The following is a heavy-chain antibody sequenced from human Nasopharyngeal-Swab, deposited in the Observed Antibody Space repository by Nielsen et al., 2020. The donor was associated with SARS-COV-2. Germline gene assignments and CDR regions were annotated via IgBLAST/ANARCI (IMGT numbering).Heavy chain of an antibody. J-gene: IGHJ4*02. Sequence: GGSLRLSCAASGFTFSDYDMHWVHQAPGKGLEHVSGISRDGRSIFFADSVRDRFTISRDNSKNTLYLQMGGLRAEDMAVYYCARAPYSGSYYGFDYWGQGTLVTVSS. D-gene: IGHD1-26*01. CDR3: ARAPYSGSYYGFDY. CDR2: ISRDGRSI. V-gene: IGHV3-64*02. CDR1: GFTFSDYD.